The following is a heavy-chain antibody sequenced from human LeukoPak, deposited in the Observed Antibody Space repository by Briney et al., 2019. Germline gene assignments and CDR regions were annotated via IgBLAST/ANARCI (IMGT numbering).Heavy chain of an antibody. CDR1: GGSIDNHF. V-gene: IGHV4-59*11. Sequence: SETLSLTCNVSGGSIDNHFWSWVRQPPGKGLEWIGYIFSSGSTTYNPSLKSRVTFSVDTSKNQFSLKVTSVTASDTAVYFCARGGPWTAAGFAHWGQGTLVIVSS. CDR2: IFSSGST. CDR3: ARGGPWTAAGFAH. D-gene: IGHD6-13*01. J-gene: IGHJ4*02.